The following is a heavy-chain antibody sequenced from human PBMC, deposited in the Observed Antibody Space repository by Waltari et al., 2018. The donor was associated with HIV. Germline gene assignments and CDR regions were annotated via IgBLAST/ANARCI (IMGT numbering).Heavy chain of an antibody. CDR1: GFTFKSLP. Sequence: QVQLVESGGGVVQPGRSLRLSCGTTGFTFKSLPLHWVRQATGKGLEWVAGSSNDGNDKNYADSVKGRFTISRDQSKKTLFLQMNSLRDEDTAVYFCARARELISHSDVGYRYDYPLDSWGQGTPVTVSS. V-gene: IGHV3-30*07. CDR2: SSNDGNDK. J-gene: IGHJ4*02. D-gene: IGHD5-18*01. CDR3: ARARELISHSDVGYRYDYPLDS.